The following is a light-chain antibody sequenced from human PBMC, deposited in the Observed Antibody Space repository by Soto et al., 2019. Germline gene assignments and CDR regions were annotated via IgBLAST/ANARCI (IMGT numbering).Light chain of an antibody. J-gene: IGKJ3*01. V-gene: IGKV3-20*01. CDR1: QSVSSNY. CDR3: QHYGGSFI. Sequence: ESVLTQSPCTLSLSPGERATLSCRASQSVSSNYLAWYQQKPGQAPRLLIYGASNRATGIPDRFSGSGSGTDFTLSISRLEPEDFAVYYCQHYGGSFIFGPGTKVDIK. CDR2: GAS.